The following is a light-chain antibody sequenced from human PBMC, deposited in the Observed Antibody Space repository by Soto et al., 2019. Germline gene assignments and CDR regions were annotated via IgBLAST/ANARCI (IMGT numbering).Light chain of an antibody. J-gene: IGKJ4*01. V-gene: IGKV3-20*01. CDR1: QSVRSNY. CDR3: QEYASSPLT. Sequence: EIVLTQSPGTLSLSSGERATLSCRASQSVRSNYLAWYQQKPGQAPRLLIYGASSRATGIPDRFGGSGSGTDFTLTISRLEPEDLAVYYCQEYASSPLTFGGGTNVEIK. CDR2: GAS.